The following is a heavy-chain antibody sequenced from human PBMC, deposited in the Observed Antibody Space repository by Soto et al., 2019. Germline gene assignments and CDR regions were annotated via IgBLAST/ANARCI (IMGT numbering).Heavy chain of an antibody. D-gene: IGHD6-13*01. CDR1: GFTFSDYA. V-gene: IGHV3-23*01. J-gene: IGHJ4*02. CDR3: AKGRTSWHTWGFDS. CDR2: VSASGGTP. Sequence: EVQLLESGGGLVQPGGSLRLSCVASGFTFSDYAMSWVRQAPGKGLEWVSAVSASGGTPYYADSVRGRFTISRDNSKNTFYLQMNRLRVEDTAIYYCAKGRTSWHTWGFDSWGQGTLVTVSS.